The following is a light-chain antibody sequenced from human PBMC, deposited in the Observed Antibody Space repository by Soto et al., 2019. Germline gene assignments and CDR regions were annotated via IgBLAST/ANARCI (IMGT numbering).Light chain of an antibody. V-gene: IGLV1-40*01. Sequence: QSVLTQPPSVSGAPGQRVTISCTGSSSNIGAGYDVHWYQQLPGTAPKLLIYGNSNRPSGVPDRFSGSKSGTSASLAITGLQAEDEADCYCQSYDSSLGGWVFGGGTKLTVL. CDR3: QSYDSSLGGWV. CDR1: SSNIGAGYD. CDR2: GNS. J-gene: IGLJ3*02.